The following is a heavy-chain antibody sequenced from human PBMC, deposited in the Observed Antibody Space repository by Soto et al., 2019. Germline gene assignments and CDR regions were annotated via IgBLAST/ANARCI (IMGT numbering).Heavy chain of an antibody. CDR2: FFIGGNT. CDR3: ARVSIDYDEWFDP. J-gene: IGHJ5*02. D-gene: IGHD3-3*01. Sequence: SETLSLTCTVSGGSISSSTYYWGWMRQPPGKGLEWIASFFIGGNTYYNPSLKSRVTISVDTSKNQFSLKLSSVTAADTAVYYCARVSIDYDEWFDPWGQGTLVT. CDR1: GGSISSSTYY. V-gene: IGHV4-39*07.